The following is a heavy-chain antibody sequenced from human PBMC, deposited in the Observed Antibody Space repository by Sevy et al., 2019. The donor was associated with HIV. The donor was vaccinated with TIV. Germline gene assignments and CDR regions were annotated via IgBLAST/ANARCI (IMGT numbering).Heavy chain of an antibody. Sequence: GGSLRLSCAASGFTFSSYAMYWVRQAPGKGLEWVAVISYDGSNKYYADSVKGRFTISRDNSKNTLYLQMNSLRAEDTAVYYCARVAMVRPDFDYWGQGTLVTVSS. J-gene: IGHJ4*02. V-gene: IGHV3-30-3*01. CDR2: ISYDGSNK. CDR1: GFTFSSYA. D-gene: IGHD5-18*01. CDR3: ARVAMVRPDFDY.